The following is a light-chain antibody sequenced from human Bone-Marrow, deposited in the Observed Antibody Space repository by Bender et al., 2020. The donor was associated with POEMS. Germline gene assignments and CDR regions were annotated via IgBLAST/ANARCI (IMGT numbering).Light chain of an antibody. CDR3: CSYGGSSNVV. J-gene: IGLJ2*01. CDR2: EVS. Sequence: QSALTQPASVSGSPGQSITISCTGTSSDVGSYSLVSWYQQHPGTAPKLMIYEVSKRPSGVSNRFSGSKSGNTAYLTISGLQPEDEADYYCCSYGGSSNVVFGGGTKLTVL. CDR1: SSDVGSYSL. V-gene: IGLV2-23*02.